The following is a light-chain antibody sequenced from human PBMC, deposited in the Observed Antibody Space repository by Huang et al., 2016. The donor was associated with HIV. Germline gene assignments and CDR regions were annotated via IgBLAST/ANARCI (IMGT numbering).Light chain of an antibody. V-gene: IGKV3D-20*01. CDR1: QSVSSRY. J-gene: IGKJ2*01. Sequence: EIVLTQSPASPSLSPGERAILSCGASQSVSSRYLAWFQQKPGLPPRLLIYDASVRAPGIPDRFSGGGSGTDFTLTISRLEPEDFAVYYCQQYGSSSYTFGQGTKLEIK. CDR3: QQYGSSSYT. CDR2: DAS.